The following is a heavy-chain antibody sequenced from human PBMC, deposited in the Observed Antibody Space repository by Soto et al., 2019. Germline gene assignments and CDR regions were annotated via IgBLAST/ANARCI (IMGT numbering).Heavy chain of an antibody. V-gene: IGHV3-74*01. CDR1: GFTFSKYW. CDR2: IDSDGRST. CDR3: LRNGWGHIPMKY. D-gene: IGHD2-21*02. J-gene: IGHJ4*01. Sequence: EVQLVESGGDLVQPGGSLRLSCAASGFTFSKYWMHWVRQAPGKGLMWVSRIDSDGRSTSYADSVKGRFTISRDNAKNTLNLKRNSHRDEETAVNYCLRNGWGHIPMKYWGHVPMFTASP.